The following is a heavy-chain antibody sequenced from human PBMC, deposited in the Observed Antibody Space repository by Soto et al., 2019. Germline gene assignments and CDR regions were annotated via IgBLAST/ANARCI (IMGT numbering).Heavy chain of an antibody. CDR3: TTRPGRSLEWSDFYFDY. CDR2: IKSKTDGGTT. V-gene: IGHV3-15*07. CDR1: GFTFSNAW. J-gene: IGHJ4*02. D-gene: IGHD3-3*01. Sequence: GGSLRLSCAASGFTFSNAWMNWVRQAPGKGLEWVGRIKSKTDGGTTDYAAPVKGRFTISRDDSKNTLYLQMNSLKTEDTAVYYCTTRPGRSLEWSDFYFDYWGQGTLVTV.